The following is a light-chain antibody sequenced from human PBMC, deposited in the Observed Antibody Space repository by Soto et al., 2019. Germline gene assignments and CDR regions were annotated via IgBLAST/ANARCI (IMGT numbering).Light chain of an antibody. CDR1: QSLTSDY. V-gene: IGKV3-20*01. J-gene: IGKJ2*01. Sequence: EIVLTQSPGTLSLSPGERATLSCRASQSLTSDYLAWYQQKPGQAPRLLIYGASSRAAGIPDRFSGSGSGTDFTLTISRLEPEDFAVYYYQQYQTSPPSYTFGQGTKLEI. CDR2: GAS. CDR3: QQYQTSPPSYT.